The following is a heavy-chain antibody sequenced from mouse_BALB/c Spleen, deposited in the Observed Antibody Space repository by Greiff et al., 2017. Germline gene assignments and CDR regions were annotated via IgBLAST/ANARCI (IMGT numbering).Heavy chain of an antibody. CDR2: ISSGGST. V-gene: IGHV5-6-5*01. J-gene: IGHJ1*01. CDR3: ARGAGNWYFDV. CDR1: GFTFSSYA. Sequence: EVKLMESGGGLVKPGGSLKLSCAASGFTFSSYAMSWVRQTPEKRLEWVASISSGGSTYYPDSVKGRFTISRDNARNILYLQMSSLRSEDTAMYYCARGAGNWYFDVWGAGTTVTVSS.